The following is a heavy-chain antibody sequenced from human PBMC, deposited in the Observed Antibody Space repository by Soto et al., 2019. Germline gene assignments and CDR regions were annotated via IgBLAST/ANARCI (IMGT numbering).Heavy chain of an antibody. J-gene: IGHJ4*02. Sequence: GGSLRLSCAASGFPFHSYSMNWVRQAPGRGLEWISYIAGGGHTIYYADSVKGRFTISRDDAKSSLYLQMNSLRDDDTAIYLCARDPISGSFDYWGQGTLVTVCS. CDR2: IAGGGHTI. CDR3: ARDPISGSFDY. CDR1: GFPFHSYS. D-gene: IGHD6-19*01. V-gene: IGHV3-48*02.